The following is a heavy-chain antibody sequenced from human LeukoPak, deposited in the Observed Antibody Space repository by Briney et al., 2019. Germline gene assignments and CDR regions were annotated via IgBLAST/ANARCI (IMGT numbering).Heavy chain of an antibody. J-gene: IGHJ2*01. Sequence: SVKVSCKASGGTFSSYAISWVRQAPGQGLEWMGGIIPIFGTANYAQKFQGRVTITADESTSTAYMELSSLRSEDTAVYYCARPYGSASRGYFDLWGRGTLVTVSS. V-gene: IGHV1-69*13. CDR2: IIPIFGTA. CDR3: ARPYGSASRGYFDL. D-gene: IGHD3-10*01. CDR1: GGTFSSYA.